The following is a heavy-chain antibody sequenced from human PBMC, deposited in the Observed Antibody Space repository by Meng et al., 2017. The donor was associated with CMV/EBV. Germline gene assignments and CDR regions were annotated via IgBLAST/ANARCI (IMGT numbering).Heavy chain of an antibody. CDR2: ITVGGST. V-gene: IGHV3-23*01. Sequence: SGFTFSNFAMNWVRQAPGKRLEWVSGITVGGSTYYAGSVKGRFTISRDNSRNTLHLQMKSLRAEDTAIYYCVKDAPSRFGTNPSGYWGQGTLVTVSS. CDR3: VKDAPSRFGTNPSGY. D-gene: IGHD3-10*01. J-gene: IGHJ4*02. CDR1: GFTFSNFA.